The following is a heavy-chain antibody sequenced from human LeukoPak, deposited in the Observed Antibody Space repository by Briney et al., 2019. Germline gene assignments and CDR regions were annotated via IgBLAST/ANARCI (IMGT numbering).Heavy chain of an antibody. CDR1: GGSFSGYY. CDR3: ARGLGRYFDSLLPPGPKYYFDY. CDR2: IKNSGST. D-gene: IGHD3-9*01. V-gene: IGHV4-34*01. Sequence: PSETLSLTCAVYGGSFSGYYWGWIRQPPGKGREWLGEIKNSGSTNYNPSLKRRVNIPVDTSKHQFSLKLSSVTGADTAVYYCARGLGRYFDSLLPPGPKYYFDYWGQGTLVTVSS. J-gene: IGHJ4*02.